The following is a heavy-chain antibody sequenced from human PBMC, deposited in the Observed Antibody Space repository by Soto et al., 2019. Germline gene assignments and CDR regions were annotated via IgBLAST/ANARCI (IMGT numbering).Heavy chain of an antibody. CDR3: ASLLHCSCSNCYGDWFDP. Sequence: SETLSLTCSVSGDSISSSDYYWAWIRQPPGKGLEWIGSIYYSGSTWYNPSLKSRVTISVDTSKNHFSLRLSSVTAADTAIYYCASLLHCSCSNCYGDWFDPWSQGTLVTVSS. J-gene: IGHJ5*02. D-gene: IGHD2-2*01. V-gene: IGHV4-39*02. CDR2: IYYSGST. CDR1: GDSISSSDYY.